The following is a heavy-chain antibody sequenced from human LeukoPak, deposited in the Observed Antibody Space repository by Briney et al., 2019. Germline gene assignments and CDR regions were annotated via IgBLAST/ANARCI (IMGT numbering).Heavy chain of an antibody. D-gene: IGHD6-13*01. CDR1: GYSISSGYY. V-gene: IGHV4-38-2*02. CDR3: ARHVRWAAAGDRVAWFDP. CDR2: IYHSGST. J-gene: IGHJ5*02. Sequence: SETLSLTCTVSGYSISSGYYWGWIRQPPGKGLEWIGNIYHSGSTNYNPSLKSRVTISVDTSKNQFSLKLSSVTAADTAVYYCARHVRWAAAGDRVAWFDPWGQGTLVTVSS.